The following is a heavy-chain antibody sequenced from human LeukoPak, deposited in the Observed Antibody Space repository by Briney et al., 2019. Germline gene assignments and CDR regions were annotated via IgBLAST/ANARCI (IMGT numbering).Heavy chain of an antibody. CDR1: GYTFTSYY. D-gene: IGHD2-2*01. CDR3: ARARYCSSTSCYVPDWFDP. CDR2: INPSGGST. J-gene: IGHJ5*02. V-gene: IGHV1-46*01. Sequence: ASVKVFCKASGYTFTSYYMHWVRQAPGQGLEWMGIINPSGGSTSYAQKFQGRVTMTRDTSTSTVYMELSSLRSEDTAVYYCARARYCSSTSCYVPDWFDPWGQGTLVTVSS.